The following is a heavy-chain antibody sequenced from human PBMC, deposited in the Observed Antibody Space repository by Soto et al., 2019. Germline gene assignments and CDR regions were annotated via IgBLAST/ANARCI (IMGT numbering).Heavy chain of an antibody. CDR1: GFTFSSYS. Sequence: GGSLRLSCAASGFTFSSYSMNWVRQAPGKGLEWVSSISSSSSYIYYADSVKGRFTISRDNAKNSLYLQMNSLRAEDTAVYYCARGGVGATSDGMDVWGQGTTVTVSS. V-gene: IGHV3-21*01. J-gene: IGHJ6*02. CDR3: ARGGVGATSDGMDV. CDR2: ISSSSSYI. D-gene: IGHD1-26*01.